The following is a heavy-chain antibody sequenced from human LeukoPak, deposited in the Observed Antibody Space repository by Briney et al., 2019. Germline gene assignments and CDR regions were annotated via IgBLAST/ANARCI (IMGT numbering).Heavy chain of an antibody. CDR2: INPSSGST. Sequence: ASVKVSCKASGYTFTSYYMHWVRQAPGQGLEWMGIINPSSGSTSYAQKFQGRATMTRDTSTSTVYMELSSLRSEDTAVYYCARESGTQRWLQLHPQSYFSLPDYWGQGTLVTVSS. J-gene: IGHJ4*02. CDR1: GYTFTSYY. CDR3: ARESGTQRWLQLHPQSYFSLPDY. D-gene: IGHD5-24*01. V-gene: IGHV1-46*01.